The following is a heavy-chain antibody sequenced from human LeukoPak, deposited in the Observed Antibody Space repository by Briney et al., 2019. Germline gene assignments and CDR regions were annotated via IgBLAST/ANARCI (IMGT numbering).Heavy chain of an antibody. Sequence: GGSLRLSCAASGFTFSSYEMNWVRQAPGKGLEWISFITSSGSPIYYADSVRGRFAISRDNAKNSLYLQMNSLRAEDTAIYYCARSPYSGMAFHIWGQGTMVTVSS. J-gene: IGHJ3*02. V-gene: IGHV3-48*03. CDR1: GFTFSSYE. D-gene: IGHD1-26*01. CDR2: ITSSGSPI. CDR3: ARSPYSGMAFHI.